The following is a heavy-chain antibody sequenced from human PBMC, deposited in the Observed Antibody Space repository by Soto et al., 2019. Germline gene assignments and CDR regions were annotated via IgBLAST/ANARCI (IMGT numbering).Heavy chain of an antibody. D-gene: IGHD6-19*01. CDR2: IIPIFGTA. Sequence: ASVKVSCKASGGTFSSYAISWVRQAPGQGLEWMGGIIPIFGTANYAQKFQGRVTITADESMSTAYMELSSLRSEDTAVYYCARAIPPPGIAVAGTGYFDYWGQGTLVTVSS. J-gene: IGHJ4*02. CDR1: GGTFSSYA. V-gene: IGHV1-69*13. CDR3: ARAIPPPGIAVAGTGYFDY.